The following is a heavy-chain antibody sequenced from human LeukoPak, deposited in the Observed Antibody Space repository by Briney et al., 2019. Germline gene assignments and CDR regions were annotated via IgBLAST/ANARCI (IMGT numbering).Heavy chain of an antibody. CDR2: ISSSSSYI. CDR3: ARDIYDFWSGYYYYYYAMDV. J-gene: IGHJ6*02. CDR1: GFTFSSYS. V-gene: IGHV3-21*01. D-gene: IGHD3-3*01. Sequence: GGSLRLSCAASGFTFSSYSMNWVRQAPGKGLEWVSSISSSSSYIYYADSVKGRFTISRDNAKNSLYLQMNSLRAEDTAVYYCARDIYDFWSGYYYYYYAMDVWGQGTTVTVSS.